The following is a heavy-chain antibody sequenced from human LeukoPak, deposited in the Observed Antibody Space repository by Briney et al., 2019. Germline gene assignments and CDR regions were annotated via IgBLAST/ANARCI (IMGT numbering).Heavy chain of an antibody. CDR2: IYTSGST. J-gene: IGHJ3*02. Sequence: PSETLSLTCTVSGGSMSSYYWSWIRQPAGKGLEWIGRIYTSGSTNYNPSLKSRVTMSVDTSKNQFSLKLSSVTAADTAVYYCAGTNTYYYDSSGYYGLRLGAFDIWGQGTMVTVSS. CDR1: GGSMSSYY. D-gene: IGHD3-22*01. V-gene: IGHV4-4*07. CDR3: AGTNTYYYDSSGYYGLRLGAFDI.